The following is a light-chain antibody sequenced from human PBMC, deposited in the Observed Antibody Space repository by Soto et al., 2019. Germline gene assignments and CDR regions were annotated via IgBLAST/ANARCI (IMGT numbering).Light chain of an antibody. J-gene: IGLJ1*01. V-gene: IGLV2-14*01. CDR3: SSYPSSRTLLYV. CDR2: DVS. CDR1: SSDVGGYNY. Sequence: QSALTQPASVSGSPGQSITISCTGTSSDVGGYNYVSWYQQHPGKAPKLMIYDVSNRPSGVSNRFSGSKSGNTASLTISGLQAEYYSDYYCSSYPSSRTLLYVFGTGTKLTVL.